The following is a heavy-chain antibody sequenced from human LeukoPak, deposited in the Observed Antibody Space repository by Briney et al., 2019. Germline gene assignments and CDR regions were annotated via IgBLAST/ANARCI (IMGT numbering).Heavy chain of an antibody. CDR2: ISSSGSTI. D-gene: IGHD5-24*01. J-gene: IGHJ4*02. V-gene: IGHV3-11*04. CDR3: ARDPTEMATAYFDY. Sequence: GGSLRLSCAASGFTFSDYYMSWVRQAPGKGLEWVSYISSSGSTIYYADSVKGRFTISREKAKNSLYLQMNSLRAEDTAVYYCARDPTEMATAYFDYWGQGTLVTVSS. CDR1: GFTFSDYY.